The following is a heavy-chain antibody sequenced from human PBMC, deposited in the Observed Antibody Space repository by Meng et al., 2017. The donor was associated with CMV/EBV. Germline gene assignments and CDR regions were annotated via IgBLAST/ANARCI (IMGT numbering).Heavy chain of an antibody. Sequence: GGSLRLSCAASGFTFSSYEMNWVRQAPGKGLEWVSYISSSGSTIYYADSVKGRFTISRDNAKNSLYLQMNSLRAEDTAVYYCARDGKVLRFLEWLLPFDYWGQGTLVTVSS. CDR1: GFTFSSYE. D-gene: IGHD3-3*01. V-gene: IGHV3-48*03. CDR2: ISSSGSTI. J-gene: IGHJ4*02. CDR3: ARDGKVLRFLEWLLPFDY.